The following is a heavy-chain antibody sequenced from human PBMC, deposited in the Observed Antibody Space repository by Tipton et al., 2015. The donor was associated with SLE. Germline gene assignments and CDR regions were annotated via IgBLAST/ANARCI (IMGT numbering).Heavy chain of an antibody. CDR2: IFHSGNT. V-gene: IGHV4-4*02. J-gene: IGHJ4*02. CDR3: ARRGNLLGT. D-gene: IGHD1-7*01. Sequence: TLSLTCTVSGDSISSRYWWSWVRQPPGKGLQWIGEIFHSGNTNYNPSLRSRITMSVDTSKNHLSLKLDSVTAADTAIYYCARRGNLLGTWGQGTLVTVSS. CDR1: GDSISSRYW.